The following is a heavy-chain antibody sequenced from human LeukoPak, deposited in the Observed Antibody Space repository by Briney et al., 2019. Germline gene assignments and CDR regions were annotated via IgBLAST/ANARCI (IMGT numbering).Heavy chain of an antibody. D-gene: IGHD5-24*01. CDR2: ISYDGSNK. CDR1: GFTFSSYA. CDR3: ARDRYQEMATIAYYFDY. V-gene: IGHV3-30*04. J-gene: IGHJ4*02. Sequence: QTGGSLRLSCAASGFTFSSYAMHWVRQAPGKGLEWVAVISYDGSNKYYADSVKGRFTISRDNSKNTLYLQMNSLRAEDTAVYYCARDRYQEMATIAYYFDYWGQGTLVTVSS.